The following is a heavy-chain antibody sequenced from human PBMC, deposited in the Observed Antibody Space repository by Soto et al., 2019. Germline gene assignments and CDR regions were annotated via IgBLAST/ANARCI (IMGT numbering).Heavy chain of an antibody. V-gene: IGHV3-30*18. CDR2: ISYDGSNK. D-gene: IGHD3-22*01. J-gene: IGHJ6*02. Sequence: GGSLRLSCAASGFTFSSYGMHWVRQAPGKGLEGVAVISYDGSNKYYADSVKGRFTISRDNSKNTLYLQMNSLRAEDTVVYYCAKAIEDYDSSGKGYYYGMDVWGQGTTVTVAS. CDR3: AKAIEDYDSSGKGYYYGMDV. CDR1: GFTFSSYG.